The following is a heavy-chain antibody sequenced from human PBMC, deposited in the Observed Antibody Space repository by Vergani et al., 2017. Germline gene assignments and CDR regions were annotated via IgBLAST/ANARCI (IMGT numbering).Heavy chain of an antibody. CDR2: IHPADSDT. V-gene: IGHV5-51*01. D-gene: IGHD3-22*01. CDR3: ARLYGRDSSGSKYFGY. Sequence: EVQLVQSGAEVKKPGESLKISCQISGYSFTNYWIGWVRQMPGKGLEWMGIIHPADSDTRYSPSFQGQVTISVDKSISPAYLQRSSLRASDSAMYYCARLYGRDSSGSKYFGYWGQGTLVTVSS. J-gene: IGHJ4*02. CDR1: GYSFTNYW.